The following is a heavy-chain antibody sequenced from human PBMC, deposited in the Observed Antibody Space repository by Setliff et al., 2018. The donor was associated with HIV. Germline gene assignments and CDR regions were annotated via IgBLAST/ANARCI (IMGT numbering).Heavy chain of an antibody. J-gene: IGHJ3*01. CDR3: ARPQHLVDDIFNF. Sequence: ASVKVSCKASGYTFTTYTIHWVRQAPGQGLEWMGRINTDNANTEYSQKFQGRVAITRDTSASTAYMELSSLRSEDTAVYFCARPQHLVDDIFNFWGQGTLVTV. V-gene: IGHV1-3*04. CDR1: GYTFTTYT. D-gene: IGHD3-22*01. CDR2: INTDNANT.